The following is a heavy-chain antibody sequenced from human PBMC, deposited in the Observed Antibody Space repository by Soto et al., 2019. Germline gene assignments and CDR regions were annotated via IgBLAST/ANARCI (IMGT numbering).Heavy chain of an antibody. CDR3: ARGETIDRLQYYYYYGMDV. V-gene: IGHV1-18*01. J-gene: IGHJ6*02. Sequence: QVPLVQSGAEVKKPGASVKVSCKASGYTITSYGISWVRQAPGQGLEWMGWISAYNGNTNYAQKLQGRVTMTTDTSTSTAYMELRSLRSDDTAVYYCARGETIDRLQYYYYYGMDVWGQGTTVTVSS. D-gene: IGHD1-1*01. CDR2: ISAYNGNT. CDR1: GYTITSYG.